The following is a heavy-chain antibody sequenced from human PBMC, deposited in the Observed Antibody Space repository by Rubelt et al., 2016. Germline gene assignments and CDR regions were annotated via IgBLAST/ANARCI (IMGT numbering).Heavy chain of an antibody. V-gene: IGHV3-15*01. Sequence: SLRLSCAASGFTFSNAWMSWVRQAPGKGLEWVGRIKSKPDGGTTDYAAPVKGRFTISRDDSKNTLYLQMNSLKTEDTAVYYCTTDRYYYDSSGFPWFDPWGQGTLVTVSS. J-gene: IGHJ5*02. CDR2: IKSKPDGGTT. CDR3: TTDRYYYDSSGFPWFDP. D-gene: IGHD3-22*01. CDR1: GFTFSNAW.